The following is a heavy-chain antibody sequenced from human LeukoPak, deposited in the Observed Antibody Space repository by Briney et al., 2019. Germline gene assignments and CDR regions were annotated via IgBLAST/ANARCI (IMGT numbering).Heavy chain of an antibody. Sequence: PGGSPRLSCAASGFTFSSYWMSWVRQAPGKGLEWVANIKQGGSEKYYVDSVKGRFTISRDNAKNSLYLQMNSLRAEDTAVYYCARTPPTGDYEDYWGQGTLVTVSS. J-gene: IGHJ4*02. V-gene: IGHV3-7*01. CDR2: IKQGGSEK. CDR3: ARTPPTGDYEDY. D-gene: IGHD4-17*01. CDR1: GFTFSSYW.